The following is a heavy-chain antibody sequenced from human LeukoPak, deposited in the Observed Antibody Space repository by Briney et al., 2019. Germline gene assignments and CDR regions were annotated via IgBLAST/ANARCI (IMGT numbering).Heavy chain of an antibody. J-gene: IGHJ6*03. CDR2: IYTSGST. CDR1: GGSLSSGSYY. V-gene: IGHV4-61*02. D-gene: IGHD3-10*01. CDR3: AREGKVRGVRNYYYYYMDV. Sequence: SETLSLACTVSGGSLSSGSYYWSWIRQPAGKGLEWIVRIYTSGSTNYNPTIKSRVPISVDTSKNQFSLKLSSVTAADTAVYYCAREGKVRGVRNYYYYYMDVWGKGTTVTISS.